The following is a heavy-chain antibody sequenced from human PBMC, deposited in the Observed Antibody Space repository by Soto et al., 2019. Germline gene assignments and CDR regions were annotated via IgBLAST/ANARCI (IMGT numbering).Heavy chain of an antibody. Sequence: QVQLVESGGGVAQLGRSLRLSCAASGFTFSSYAMHWVRQAPGKGLEWVAVISYDGSNKYYADSVKGRFTISRDNSKNTLYLQMNSLRAEDTAVYYCAKDDLYYDFWSGYSSAFEDWGQGTLVTVSS. CDR3: AKDDLYYDFWSGYSSAFED. CDR1: GFTFSSYA. J-gene: IGHJ4*02. V-gene: IGHV3-30-3*01. D-gene: IGHD3-3*01. CDR2: ISYDGSNK.